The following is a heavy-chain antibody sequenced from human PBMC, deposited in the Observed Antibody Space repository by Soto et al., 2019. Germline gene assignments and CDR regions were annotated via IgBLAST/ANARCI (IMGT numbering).Heavy chain of an antibody. V-gene: IGHV3-7*01. J-gene: IGHJ6*02. CDR2: IKQDGSEK. CDR1: GSTFSSYW. CDR3: ARDPGGMDV. Sequence: GGSLRLSCAASGSTFSSYWMSWVRQAPGKGLEWVANIKQDGSEKYYVDSVKGRFTISRDNAKNSLYLQMNSLRAEDTAVYYCARDPGGMDVWGQGTTVTVSS.